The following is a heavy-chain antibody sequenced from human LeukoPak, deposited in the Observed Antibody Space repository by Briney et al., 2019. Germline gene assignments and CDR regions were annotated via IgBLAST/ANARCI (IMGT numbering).Heavy chain of an antibody. Sequence: ASVKVSCKTSGDSFTSQDMHWVRQAPGQRLEWMGCVNPDNGDTQYSQEFQARVTITRDPSATTASIELSSLRSDDMAVYYCTLYNYWGQGTLVTVYS. CDR2: VNPDNGDT. D-gene: IGHD2-2*02. CDR1: GDSFTSQD. V-gene: IGHV1-3*03. CDR3: TLYNY. J-gene: IGHJ4*02.